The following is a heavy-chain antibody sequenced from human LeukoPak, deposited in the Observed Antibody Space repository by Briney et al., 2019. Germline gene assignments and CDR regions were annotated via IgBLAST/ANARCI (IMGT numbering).Heavy chain of an antibody. CDR3: ARKSASGNYPLDY. J-gene: IGHJ4*02. CDR1: GFTFISYG. CDR2: ISGSGGSA. D-gene: IGHD3-10*01. Sequence: GGTLRLSCAASGFTFISYGMTWVRQSPGKGLEWVSAISGSGGSAYYADSVKGRFTISRDNAKNTVFLQMSSLRAEDTALYYCARKSASGNYPLDYWGQGTLVTVSS. V-gene: IGHV3-23*01.